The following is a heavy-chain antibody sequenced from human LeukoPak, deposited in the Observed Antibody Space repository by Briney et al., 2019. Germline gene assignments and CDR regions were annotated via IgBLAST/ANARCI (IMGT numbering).Heavy chain of an antibody. J-gene: IGHJ4*02. CDR2: INHSGST. Sequence: SETLSLTCAVYGGSFSGYYWSWIRQPPGQGLEWIGEINHSGSTNYNPSLKSRVTISVDTSKNQFSLKLNFVTAADTAVYYCARLVEYGSSSFDSWGQGTLVTVSS. CDR1: GGSFSGYY. D-gene: IGHD6-6*01. CDR3: ARLVEYGSSSFDS. V-gene: IGHV4-34*01.